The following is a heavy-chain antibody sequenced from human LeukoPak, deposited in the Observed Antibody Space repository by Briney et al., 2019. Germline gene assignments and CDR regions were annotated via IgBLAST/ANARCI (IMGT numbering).Heavy chain of an antibody. CDR2: IYTSGST. Sequence: SQTLSLTCTVSAGSISSGSYYWSWIRQPAGKGLEWIGRIYTSGSTNYNPSLESRVTISVDTSKNQFSLKLSSVTAADTAVYYCARDQVYYDFWSGPSPMDVWGKGTTVTVSS. CDR3: ARDQVYYDFWSGPSPMDV. D-gene: IGHD3-3*01. CDR1: AGSISSGSYY. J-gene: IGHJ6*03. V-gene: IGHV4-61*02.